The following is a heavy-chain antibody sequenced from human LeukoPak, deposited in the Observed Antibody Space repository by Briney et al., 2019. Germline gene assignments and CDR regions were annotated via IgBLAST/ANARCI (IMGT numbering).Heavy chain of an antibody. CDR1: GGTFSSYA. V-gene: IGHV1-69*05. CDR2: IIPIFGTA. J-gene: IGHJ3*02. Sequence: TVKVSCKASGGTFSSYAISWVRQAPGQGLEWMGGIIPIFGTANYAQKFQGRVTITTDESTSTAYMELSSLRSEDTAVYYCARDTEIVTGAFDIWGQGTMVTVSS. D-gene: IGHD3-22*01. CDR3: ARDTEIVTGAFDI.